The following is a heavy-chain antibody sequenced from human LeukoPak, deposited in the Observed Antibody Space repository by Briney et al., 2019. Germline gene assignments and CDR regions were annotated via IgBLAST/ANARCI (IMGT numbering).Heavy chain of an antibody. Sequence: GGSLRLSCGDSRFTFSSSCMRWVRQAPGKGLEWVANIKQDGSEKYYVDSVKGRFTISRDNAKNSLYLQMNSLRAEDTAVYYCARDLGSSTSCYKYWGQGTLVTVSS. V-gene: IGHV3-7*01. CDR1: RFTFSSSC. CDR2: IKQDGSEK. D-gene: IGHD2-2*02. J-gene: IGHJ4*02. CDR3: ARDLGSSTSCYKY.